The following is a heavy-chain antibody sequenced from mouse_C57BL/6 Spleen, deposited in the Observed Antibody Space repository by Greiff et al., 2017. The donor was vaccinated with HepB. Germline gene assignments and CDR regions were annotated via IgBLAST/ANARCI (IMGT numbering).Heavy chain of an antibody. CDR2: IDPSDSYT. CDR1: GYTFTSYW. Sequence: QVQLQQPGAELVRPGTSVKLSCKASGYTFTSYWMHWVKQRPGQGLEWIGVIDPSDSYTNYNQKFKGKATLTVDTSSSTAYMQLSSLTSEDSAVYYCAKEATGYFDVWGTGTTVTVSS. D-gene: IGHD3-2*02. J-gene: IGHJ1*03. CDR3: AKEATGYFDV. V-gene: IGHV1-59*01.